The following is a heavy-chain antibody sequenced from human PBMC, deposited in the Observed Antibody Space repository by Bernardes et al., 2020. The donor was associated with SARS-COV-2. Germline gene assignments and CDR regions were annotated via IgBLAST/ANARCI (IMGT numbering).Heavy chain of an antibody. V-gene: IGHV4-39*07. CDR1: GGSISSSSYY. J-gene: IGHJ6*02. CDR2: IYYSGST. D-gene: IGHD7-27*01. CDR3: ARAGLHGDLDV. Sequence: SETLSLTCTVSGGSISSSSYYWGWIRQPPGKGLEWIGSIYYSGSTYYNPSLKSRVTISVDTSKNQFSLKLSSVTAADTAVYYCARAGLHGDLDVWGQGTTVTVSS.